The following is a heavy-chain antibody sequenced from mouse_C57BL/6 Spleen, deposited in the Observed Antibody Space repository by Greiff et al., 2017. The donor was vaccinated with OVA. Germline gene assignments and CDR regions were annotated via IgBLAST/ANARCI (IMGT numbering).Heavy chain of an antibody. J-gene: IGHJ1*03. Sequence: QVQLKQPGAELVMPGASVKLSCKASGYTFTSYWMHWVKQRPGQGLEWIGEIDPSDSYTNYNQKFKGKSTLTVDKSSSTAYMQLSSLTSEDSAVYYCARKDDYDGDFDVWGTGTTVTVSS. V-gene: IGHV1-69*01. CDR1: GYTFTSYW. CDR2: IDPSDSYT. CDR3: ARKDDYDGDFDV. D-gene: IGHD2-4*01.